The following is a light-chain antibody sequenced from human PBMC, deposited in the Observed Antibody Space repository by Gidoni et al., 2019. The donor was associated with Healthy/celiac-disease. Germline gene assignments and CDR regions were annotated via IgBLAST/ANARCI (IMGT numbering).Light chain of an antibody. J-gene: IGKJ2*01. CDR1: QSISSW. CDR3: QQYNSYSPYT. V-gene: IGKV1-5*03. Sequence: DIQMTQSPSTPSASVGDIVTITCRASQSISSWLAWYQQKPGKAPKLLIYKASSLESGVPSRFSGSGSGTEFTLTISSLQPDDFATYYCQQYNSYSPYTFGQGTKLEIK. CDR2: KAS.